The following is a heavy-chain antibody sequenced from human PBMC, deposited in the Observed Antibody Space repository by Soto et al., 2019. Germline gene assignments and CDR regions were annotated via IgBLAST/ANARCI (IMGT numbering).Heavy chain of an antibody. CDR3: ASYRGALYFES. D-gene: IGHD3-16*01. V-gene: IGHV4-59*01. CDR2: IYDTGISGYTPST. Sequence: PSETLSLTCTVSGGSITSSYWSWIRRPPGKGLEWIAYIYDTGISGYTPSTSYNPSLKSRVTMSVDTSKSQFSLKLTSVTVADTAVYYCASYRGALYFESWGPGILVTVSS. J-gene: IGHJ4*02. CDR1: GGSITSSY.